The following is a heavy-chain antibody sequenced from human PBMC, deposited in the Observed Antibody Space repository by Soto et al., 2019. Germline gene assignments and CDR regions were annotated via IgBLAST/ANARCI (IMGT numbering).Heavy chain of an antibody. J-gene: IGHJ4*02. CDR2: ISAHNGNT. D-gene: IGHD1-1*01. CDR3: ARGRYGDY. Sequence: QVHLVQSGAEVKKPGASVKVSCQASGYAFTTYGITWVRQAPGQGLEWMEWISAHNGNTNYAQKLQGRVTVTRDTSTSTAYMELRGLRSDDTAVYYCARGRYGDYWGQGALVTVSS. V-gene: IGHV1-18*01. CDR1: GYAFTTYG.